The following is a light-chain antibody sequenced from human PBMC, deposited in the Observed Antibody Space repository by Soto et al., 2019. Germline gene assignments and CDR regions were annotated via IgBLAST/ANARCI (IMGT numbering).Light chain of an antibody. CDR3: QTYNSAPWT. CDR2: AAS. J-gene: IGKJ1*01. V-gene: IGKV1-27*01. CDR1: QGISNF. Sequence: DIQMTQSPSSLSASVGDRVTITCRASQGISNFLAWHQQKPWKVPKLLIYAASTLHSVVPSRFSGSESGTDFTLTITSLLPEDVANYYCQTYNSAPWTFGQGTKVEIK.